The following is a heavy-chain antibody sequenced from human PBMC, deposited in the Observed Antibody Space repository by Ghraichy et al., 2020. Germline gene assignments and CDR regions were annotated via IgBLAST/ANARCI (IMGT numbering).Heavy chain of an antibody. CDR3: AKEGRPYSGGGYFDL. J-gene: IGHJ2*01. D-gene: IGHD5-18*01. CDR1: GFTFNSYA. CDR2: INEHGRAT. V-gene: IGHV3-23*01. Sequence: ESLNISCAASGFTFNSYAMGWVRQAPGKGLEWVSTINEHGRATYYAASVKGRFTISRDNSRDTLFLQVNSLRFDDTAVYYCAKEGRPYSGGGYFDLWGRGTLVTVSS.